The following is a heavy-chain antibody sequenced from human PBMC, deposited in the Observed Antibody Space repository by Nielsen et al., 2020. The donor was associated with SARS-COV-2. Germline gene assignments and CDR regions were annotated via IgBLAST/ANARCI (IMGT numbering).Heavy chain of an antibody. CDR1: GGSISSGGYY. Sequence: SETLSLTCTVSGGSISSGGYYWSWIRQHPGKGLEWIGYIYYSGSTYYNPSLKSRVTISVDTSKNQFSLKLSSVTAADTAVYYCARGFQVSSITMIVVVITTGWFDPWGQGTLVTVSS. D-gene: IGHD3-22*01. J-gene: IGHJ5*02. V-gene: IGHV4-31*03. CDR2: IYYSGST. CDR3: ARGFQVSSITMIVVVITTGWFDP.